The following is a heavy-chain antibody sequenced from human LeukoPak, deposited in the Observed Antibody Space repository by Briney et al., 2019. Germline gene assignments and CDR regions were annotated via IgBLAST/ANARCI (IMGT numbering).Heavy chain of an antibody. CDR2: ISGSGGST. D-gene: IGHD3-22*01. Sequence: GGSLRLSCAASGFTFSSYGMSWVRQAPGKGLEWVSAISGSGGSTYYADSVKGRFTISRDNSKNTLYLQMNSLRAEDTAVYYCAKTPSYYDSSGYYSFDYWGQGTLVTVSS. J-gene: IGHJ4*02. CDR1: GFTFSSYG. V-gene: IGHV3-23*01. CDR3: AKTPSYYDSSGYYSFDY.